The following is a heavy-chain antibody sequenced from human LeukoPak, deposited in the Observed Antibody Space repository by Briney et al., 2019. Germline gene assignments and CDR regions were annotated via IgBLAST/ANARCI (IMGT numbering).Heavy chain of an antibody. V-gene: IGHV1-2*02. CDR3: ARALVGATRWFDP. CDR1: GYTFTGYY. Sequence: GASVKVSRKASGYTFTGYYMHWVRQAPGQGLEWMGWINPNSGGTNYAQKFQGRVTMTRDTSISTAYMELSRLRSDDTAVYYCARALVGATRWFDPWGQGTLVTVSS. J-gene: IGHJ5*02. CDR2: INPNSGGT. D-gene: IGHD1-26*01.